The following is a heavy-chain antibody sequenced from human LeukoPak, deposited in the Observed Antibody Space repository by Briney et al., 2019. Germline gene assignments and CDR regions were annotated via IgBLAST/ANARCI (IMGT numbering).Heavy chain of an antibody. Sequence: SETLSLTCTVSGGSIIGNFWTWIRQPPGKRRVWSGNIYNTVDDNYNPSLKSRVTISVDMSKNQFSLRLTSVTAADTAVYYCARRRYYDSSGYNPTYYFDYWGQGILVTVSS. D-gene: IGHD3-22*01. J-gene: IGHJ4*02. CDR1: GGSIIGNF. CDR3: ARRRYYDSSGYNPTYYFDY. V-gene: IGHV4-59*01. CDR2: IYNTVDD.